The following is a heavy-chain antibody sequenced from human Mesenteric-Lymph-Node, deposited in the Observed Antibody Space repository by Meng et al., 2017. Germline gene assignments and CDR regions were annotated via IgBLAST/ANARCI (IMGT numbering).Heavy chain of an antibody. CDR1: GYTVSNHW. V-gene: IGHV5-51*01. J-gene: IGHJ3*02. CDR3: ARSESNAFDI. D-gene: IGHD1-14*01. Sequence: GESLNISCEGSGYTVSNHWIACVRQMPGKRLEWLCIVYHGDSDATSSPSLQGQVTISADKSISSAYLQWSSLKASDTAMYYCARSESNAFDIWGQGTMVTVSS. CDR2: VYHGDSDA.